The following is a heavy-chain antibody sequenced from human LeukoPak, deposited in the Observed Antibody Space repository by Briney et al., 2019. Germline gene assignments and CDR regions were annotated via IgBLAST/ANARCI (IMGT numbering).Heavy chain of an antibody. V-gene: IGHV1-2*02. CDR2: INPNSGGT. CDR1: GYTFTGYY. J-gene: IGHJ4*02. Sequence: ASVKVSCKASGYTFTGYYMHWVRQAPGQGLEWMGWINPNSGGTNYAQKFQGRVTMTRDTSIRTAYMELSRLRSDDTAVYYCARDSVDTAMTTPFDYWGQGTLVTVSS. CDR3: ARDSVDTAMTTPFDY. D-gene: IGHD5-18*01.